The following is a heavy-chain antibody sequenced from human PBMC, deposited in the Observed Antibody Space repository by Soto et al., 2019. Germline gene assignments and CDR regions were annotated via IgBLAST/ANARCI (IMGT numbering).Heavy chain of an antibody. CDR1: GGSFSGYY. J-gene: IGHJ4*02. CDR2: INHSGST. Sequence: SETLSLTCAVYGGSFSGYYWRWIRQPPGKGLEWIGEINHSGSTNYNPSLKSRVTISVDTSKNQFSLKLSSVTAADTAVYYCARRRRSYYDILTGPSPYYFDSWGQGTLVTVSS. D-gene: IGHD3-9*01. V-gene: IGHV4-34*01. CDR3: ARRRRSYYDILTGPSPYYFDS.